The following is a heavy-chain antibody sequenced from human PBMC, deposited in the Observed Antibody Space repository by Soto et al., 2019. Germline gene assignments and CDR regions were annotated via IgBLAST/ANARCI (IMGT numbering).Heavy chain of an antibody. J-gene: IGHJ4*02. CDR2: IKEDGSEI. D-gene: IGHD3-16*01. CDR1: VFNVMSYW. Sequence: PVGSLRLSCAFSVFNVMSYWMSCVRQAPGKCLEWVASIKEDGSEIYYLHSVRGRFSISRDSAGNALHLTMNYLSAEDTGVYFCARDIGFDYVNWGQGTLVTVSS. CDR3: ARDIGFDYVN. V-gene: IGHV3-7*01.